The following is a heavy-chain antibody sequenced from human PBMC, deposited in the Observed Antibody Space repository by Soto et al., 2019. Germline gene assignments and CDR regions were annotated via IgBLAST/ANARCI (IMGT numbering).Heavy chain of an antibody. J-gene: IGHJ4*02. Sequence: EVQLLESGGGLAQPGGSLRLSCVASGVSFSSYGMTWVRQAPGKGLEWVSSISASGRSTYYADPVKGRFTLSRDSSRNTLHLQINSLSAEDTAVYYCAKVGWLATSLENWGQGILVTVSS. CDR2: ISASGRST. CDR1: GVSFSSYG. V-gene: IGHV3-23*01. CDR3: AKVGWLATSLEN. D-gene: IGHD6-19*01.